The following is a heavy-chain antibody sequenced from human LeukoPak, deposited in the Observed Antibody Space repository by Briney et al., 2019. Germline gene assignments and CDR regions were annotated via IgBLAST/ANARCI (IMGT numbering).Heavy chain of an antibody. CDR2: ISAYNANT. D-gene: IGHD3-9*01. Sequence: ASVKVSCKASGYTFTSYGINWVRQAPGQGLEWMGWISAYNANTNYAQNLQGRVTMTTDTSTSTAYMELRSLRSDDTAVYYCARVEGDILTGHYTFPDYWGQGTLVIVSS. CDR3: ARVEGDILTGHYTFPDY. J-gene: IGHJ4*02. CDR1: GYTFTSYG. V-gene: IGHV1-18*01.